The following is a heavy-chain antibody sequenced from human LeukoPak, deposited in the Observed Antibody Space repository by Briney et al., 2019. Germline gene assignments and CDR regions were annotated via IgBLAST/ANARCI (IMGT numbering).Heavy chain of an antibody. Sequence: SETLSLTCTVSGGSISSRSYSWGWIRQPPGKGLEWIGSMYYTGNTDYNPSLKSRLTMSVDTSKNQFSLKLSSVTAADTAVYFCAKGYTNGVNQEVWLDPWGQETLVTVSS. D-gene: IGHD2-8*01. CDR3: AKGYTNGVNQEVWLDP. CDR2: MYYTGNT. J-gene: IGHJ5*02. V-gene: IGHV4-39*07. CDR1: GGSISSRSYS.